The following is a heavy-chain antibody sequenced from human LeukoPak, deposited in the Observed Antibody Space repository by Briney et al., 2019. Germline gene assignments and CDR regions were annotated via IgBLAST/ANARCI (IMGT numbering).Heavy chain of an antibody. CDR2: ISYDGSNK. Sequence: GGSLRLSCAASGFTFSGYGMHWVRQAPGKGLEWVAVISYDGSNKYYPDSLKGRFTISRDNSKNTLYLQMNSLRAEDTAVYYCAKDPAVEYSSSVHLFDPWGQGTLVTVSS. J-gene: IGHJ5*02. D-gene: IGHD6-6*01. CDR1: GFTFSGYG. V-gene: IGHV3-30*18. CDR3: AKDPAVEYSSSVHLFDP.